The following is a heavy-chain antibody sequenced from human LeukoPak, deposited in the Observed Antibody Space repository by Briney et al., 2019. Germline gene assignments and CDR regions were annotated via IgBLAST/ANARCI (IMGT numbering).Heavy chain of an antibody. J-gene: IGHJ3*02. CDR2: IYSTGST. V-gene: IGHV4-4*09. CDR3: ASTRGHSYGWGAFDI. Sequence: SETLSLTCTVSGGPISTYYWSWFRQPPGEGLEWIGYIYSTGSTDYNASLRSRVTISVDTSKTQFSPKLTSVTAADTAVYYCASTRGHSYGWGAFDIWGQGTMVTVSS. CDR1: GGPISTYY. D-gene: IGHD5-18*01.